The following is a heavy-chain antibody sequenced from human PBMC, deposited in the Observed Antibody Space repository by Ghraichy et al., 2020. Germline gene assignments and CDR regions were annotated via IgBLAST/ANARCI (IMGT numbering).Heavy chain of an antibody. J-gene: IGHJ4*02. Sequence: GGSLRLSCVASGFVISNYAMSWVRQAPGKGLEWVSAISGSGDGTYYAASVKGRFTVSRDNSQNTLYLQMNSLRAEDTAIYYCAKDSGTNSFVGSDYWGQGTLVTVSS. V-gene: IGHV3-23*01. D-gene: IGHD2-2*01. CDR1: GFVISNYA. CDR3: AKDSGTNSFVGSDY. CDR2: ISGSGDGT.